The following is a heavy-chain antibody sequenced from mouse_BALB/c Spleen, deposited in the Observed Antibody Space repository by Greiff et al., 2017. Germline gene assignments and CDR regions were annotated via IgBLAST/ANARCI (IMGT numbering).Heavy chain of an antibody. J-gene: IGHJ2*01. Sequence: QVQLQQSGPELVKPGASVKMSCKASGYTFTSYYIHWVKQRPGQGLEWIGWIYPGDGSTKYNEKFKGKTTLTADKSSSTAYMLLSSLTSEDSAIYFCARFWDFDYWGQGTTLTVSS. CDR3: ARFWDFDY. CDR2: IYPGDGST. D-gene: IGHD4-1*01. V-gene: IGHV1S56*01. CDR1: GYTFTSYY.